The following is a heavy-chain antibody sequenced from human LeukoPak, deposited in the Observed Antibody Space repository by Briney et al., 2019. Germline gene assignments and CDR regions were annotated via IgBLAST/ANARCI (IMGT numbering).Heavy chain of an antibody. CDR3: ARDRNYDFWSGYSSDAFDI. Sequence: PSETLSLTCTVSGGSISSYYWSWIRQPPGKGLEWIGYIYYSGSTNYNPSLKSRVTISVDTSKNQFSLKLSSVTAADTAVYYCARDRNYDFWSGYSSDAFDIWGQGTMVTVSS. J-gene: IGHJ3*02. CDR2: IYYSGST. D-gene: IGHD3-3*01. CDR1: GGSISSYY. V-gene: IGHV4-59*01.